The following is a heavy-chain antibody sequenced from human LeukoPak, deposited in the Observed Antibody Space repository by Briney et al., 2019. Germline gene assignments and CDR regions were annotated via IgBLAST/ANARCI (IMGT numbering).Heavy chain of an antibody. V-gene: IGHV3-7*01. D-gene: IGHD3-3*01. CDR3: ARDLNLGYDFWSGYYTDPAGYFDY. Sequence: GGSLRLSCAASGFTFSTYWMSWVRQAPGKGLEWVANIKQDGSEKYYVDSVKGRFTISRDNAKNSLYLQMNSLRAEDTAVYYCARDLNLGYDFWSGYYTDPAGYFDYWGQGTLVTVSS. J-gene: IGHJ4*02. CDR1: GFTFSTYW. CDR2: IKQDGSEK.